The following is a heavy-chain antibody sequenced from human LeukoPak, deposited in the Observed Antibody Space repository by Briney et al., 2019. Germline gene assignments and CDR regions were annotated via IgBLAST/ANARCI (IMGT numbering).Heavy chain of an antibody. J-gene: IGHJ6*03. CDR1: GFIFNSYG. CDR3: ARDYGSGYYMDV. D-gene: IGHD3-10*01. CDR2: IRYNGKDT. V-gene: IGHV3-33*01. Sequence: GGSLRLSCRASGFIFNSYGMHWVRQAPAKGLEWMSFIRYNGKDTYYAGSVRGRFTIFRDNSKNTLFLQMNSLRAEDTAVYYCARDYGSGYYMDVWGKGTTVTVSS.